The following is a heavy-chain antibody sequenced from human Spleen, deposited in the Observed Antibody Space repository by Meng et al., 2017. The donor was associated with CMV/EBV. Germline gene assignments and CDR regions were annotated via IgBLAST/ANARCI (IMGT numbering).Heavy chain of an antibody. CDR2: VYSSGDT. D-gene: IGHD5-18*01. J-gene: IGHJ6*02. CDR3: ARNVDTTLVGRRGYYYYGMDV. CDR1: GGSISKSSYY. Sequence: GSLRLSCNVSGGSISKSSYYGAWIRQPPGKGLEWIGTVYSSGDTYYNPSLKSRVTISVDSSKNQFSLNLSSVTAADTAMYYCARNVDTTLVGRRGYYYYGMDVWGQGTSVTVSS. V-gene: IGHV4-39*01.